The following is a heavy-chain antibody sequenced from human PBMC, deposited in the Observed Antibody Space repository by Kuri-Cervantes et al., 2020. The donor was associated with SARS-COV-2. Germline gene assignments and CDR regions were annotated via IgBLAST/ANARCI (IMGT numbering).Heavy chain of an antibody. Sequence: GESLKISCAASGFTFSSYAMCWVRQAPGKGLEWVSAISGSGGSTYYADSVKGRFTISRDNTKNTLYLQMNSLRAENTAVYYCAKVENYGNAFDIWGQGAMVTVSS. V-gene: IGHV3-23*01. CDR3: AKVENYGNAFDI. CDR2: ISGSGGST. CDR1: GFTFSSYA. D-gene: IGHD1-7*01. J-gene: IGHJ3*02.